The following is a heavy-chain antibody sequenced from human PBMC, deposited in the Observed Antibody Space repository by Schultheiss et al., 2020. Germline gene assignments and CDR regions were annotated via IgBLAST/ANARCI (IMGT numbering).Heavy chain of an antibody. CDR2: IYTSGST. CDR3: ARGNRTIFGSKGYGMDV. J-gene: IGHJ6*02. Sequence: SQPLSLTCTVSGGSISSYYWSWIRQPAGKGLEWIGRIYTSGSTNYNPSLKSRVTMSVDTSKNQFSLKLSSVTAADTAVYYCARGNRTIFGSKGYGMDVWGQGTTVTGSS. CDR1: GGSISSYY. V-gene: IGHV4-4*07. D-gene: IGHD3-3*01.